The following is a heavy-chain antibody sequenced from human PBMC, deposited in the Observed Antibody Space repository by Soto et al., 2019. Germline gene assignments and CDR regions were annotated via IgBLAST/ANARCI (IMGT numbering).Heavy chain of an antibody. Sequence: ASVKVSCKASGGTFSSYAISWVRQAPGQGLEWMGRIIPILGIANYAQKFQGRVTITADKSTSTAYMELSSLRSEDTAVYYCARDASSPGPYNWNDFDYWGQGTLVTVSS. CDR2: IIPILGIA. CDR1: GGTFSSYA. D-gene: IGHD1-1*01. J-gene: IGHJ4*02. V-gene: IGHV1-69*04. CDR3: ARDASSPGPYNWNDFDY.